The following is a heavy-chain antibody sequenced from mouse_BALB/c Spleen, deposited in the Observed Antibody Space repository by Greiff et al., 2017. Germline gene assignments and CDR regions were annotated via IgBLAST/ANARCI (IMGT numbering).Heavy chain of an antibody. V-gene: IGHV8-12*01. CDR3: ARGYGNRFAY. CDR1: GFSLSTSGMG. Sequence: QVTLKVSGPGILQPSQTLSLTCSFSGFSLSTSGMGVSWIRQPSGKGLEWLAHIYWDDDKRYNPSLKSRLTISKDTSRNQVFLKITSVDTADTATYYCARGYGNRFAYWGQGTLVTVSA. D-gene: IGHD2-1*01. J-gene: IGHJ3*01. CDR2: IYWDDDK.